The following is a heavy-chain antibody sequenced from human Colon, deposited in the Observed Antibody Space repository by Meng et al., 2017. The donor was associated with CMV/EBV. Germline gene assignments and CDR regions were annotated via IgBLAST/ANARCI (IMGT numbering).Heavy chain of an antibody. V-gene: IGHV3-23*01. CDR3: ARDGTRQLVQEAQRYYYYYGMDV. D-gene: IGHD6-6*01. J-gene: IGHJ6*02. CDR1: GFTFSSYA. CDR2: ISGSGGST. Sequence: GGSLRLSCAASGFTFSSYAMSWVRQAPGKGLEWVSAISGSGGSTYYADSVKGRFTISRDNAKNSLYLQMNSLRAEDTAVYYCARDGTRQLVQEAQRYYYYYGMDVRGQGTTVTVSS.